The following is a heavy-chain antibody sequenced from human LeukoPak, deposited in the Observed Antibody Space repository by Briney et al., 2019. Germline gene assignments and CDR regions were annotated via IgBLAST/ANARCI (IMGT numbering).Heavy chain of an antibody. CDR3: ARKYYDFWSGFNWFDP. V-gene: IGHV4-38-2*02. D-gene: IGHD3-3*01. J-gene: IGHJ5*02. CDR2: IYHSGST. CDR1: GYSISSGYY. Sequence: SETLSLTCTVSGYSISSGYYWGWIRQPPGKGLGWIGSIYHSGSTYYNPSLKSRVTISVDTSKNQFSLKLSSVTAADTAVYYCARKYYDFWSGFNWFDPWGQGTLVTVSS.